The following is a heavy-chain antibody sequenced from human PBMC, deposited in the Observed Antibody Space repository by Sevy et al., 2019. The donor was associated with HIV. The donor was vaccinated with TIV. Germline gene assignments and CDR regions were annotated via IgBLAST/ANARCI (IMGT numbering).Heavy chain of an antibody. J-gene: IGHJ6*02. D-gene: IGHD4-17*01. V-gene: IGHV3-11*01. Sequence: GGSLRLSCAASGFTISDYYMSWIRQAPGKGLEWLSYISGSGDTIYYADSVNGRFTISRDNAKNSLYLQMNSLRAEDTAVYYCARDHVKDGDLGDYYYYAMDVWGQGTSVTVSS. CDR3: ARDHVKDGDLGDYYYYAMDV. CDR2: ISGSGDTI. CDR1: GFTISDYY.